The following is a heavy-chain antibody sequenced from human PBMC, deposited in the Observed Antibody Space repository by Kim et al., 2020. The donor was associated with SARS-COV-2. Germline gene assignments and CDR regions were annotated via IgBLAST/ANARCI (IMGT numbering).Heavy chain of an antibody. J-gene: IGHJ3*02. V-gene: IGHV4-31*02. CDR3: ARAPTFWSGYSSGAFDI. Sequence: LKSRVTISVVTSKNQFSLKLSSVTAADTAVYYCARAPTFWSGYSSGAFDIWGQGTMVTVSS. D-gene: IGHD3-3*01.